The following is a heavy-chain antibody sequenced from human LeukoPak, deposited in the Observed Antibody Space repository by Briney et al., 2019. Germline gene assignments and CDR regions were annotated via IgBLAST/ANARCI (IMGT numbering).Heavy chain of an antibody. D-gene: IGHD4-23*01. CDR2: INPNSGAT. CDR1: GYTFTGYY. CDR3: ARGYGGLHYYFYMDV. Sequence: ASVKVSCKASGYTFTGYYIHWVRQAPGQGLEWMGWINPNSGATNYAQKFQGWVTMTRDTSIITAYMQLSRLRSDDAAVYYCARGYGGLHYYFYMDVWGKGTTVTVSS. V-gene: IGHV1-2*04. J-gene: IGHJ6*03.